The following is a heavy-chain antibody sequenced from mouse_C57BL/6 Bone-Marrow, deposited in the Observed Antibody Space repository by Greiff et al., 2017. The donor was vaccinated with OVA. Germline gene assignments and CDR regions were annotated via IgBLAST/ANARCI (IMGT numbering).Heavy chain of an antibody. Sequence: EVKVVESGGGLVQPGGSLKLSCAASGFTFSDYGMAWVRQAPRKGPEWVAFISNLAYSIYYADTVTGRFTISRENAKNPLYLAMSSLRSEDTAMYYCARQNSSGPMDYWGQGTSVTVSS. CDR1: GFTFSDYG. CDR2: ISNLAYSI. CDR3: ARQNSSGPMDY. D-gene: IGHD3-2*02. J-gene: IGHJ4*01. V-gene: IGHV5-15*01.